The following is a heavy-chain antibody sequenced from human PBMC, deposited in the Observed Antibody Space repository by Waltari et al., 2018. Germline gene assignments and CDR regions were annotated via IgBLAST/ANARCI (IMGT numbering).Heavy chain of an antibody. D-gene: IGHD2-15*01. CDR3: VRLEDCSGPGGNCYSGDSFALDV. Sequence: QVQLQQWGAGQLQPSETLSLTCGVSGGSFSGYYWGWIRQPPGKGLEWIGEMNHNGNRIYTPPLRSRVTMLIDTSRSQFSLKVNSVTAADTAVYYCVRLEDCSGPGGNCYSGDSFALDVWGQGTTVTVSS. V-gene: IGHV4-34*02. J-gene: IGHJ6*02. CDR2: MNHNGNR. CDR1: GGSFSGYY.